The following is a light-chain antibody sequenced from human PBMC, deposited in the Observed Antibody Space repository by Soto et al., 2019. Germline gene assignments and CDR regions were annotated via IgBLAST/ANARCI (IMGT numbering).Light chain of an antibody. V-gene: IGLV2-14*01. CDR1: SSDVGGYEY. CDR2: EVF. CDR3: SSYAGSNNLF. J-gene: IGLJ2*01. Sequence: QSALTQPASVSGSPGQSITISCTGTSSDVGGYEYVSWYQQHPGKAPKLLIYEVFDRPAAVSRRFSGSKSGNTASLTISGLQAEDEADYYCSSYAGSNNLFFGGGTKLTVL.